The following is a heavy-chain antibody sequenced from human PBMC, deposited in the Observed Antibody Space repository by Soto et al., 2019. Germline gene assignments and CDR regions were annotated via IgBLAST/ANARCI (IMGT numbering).Heavy chain of an antibody. CDR2: ISAYNGNT. Sequence: QVQLVQSGAEVKKPGASVKVSCKASGYTFTSYGISWVRQAPGQGLEWMGWISAYNGNTNYAQKLQGRVTMTTDTSSTTAYMELRSLRSDVDAVYYCARDGALEENYCYYGMDVWGQGTTVTVSS. D-gene: IGHD1-1*01. CDR3: ARDGALEENYCYYGMDV. V-gene: IGHV1-18*01. CDR1: GYTFTSYG. J-gene: IGHJ6*02.